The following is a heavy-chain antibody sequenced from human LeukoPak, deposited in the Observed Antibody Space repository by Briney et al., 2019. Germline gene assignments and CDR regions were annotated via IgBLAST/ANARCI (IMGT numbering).Heavy chain of an antibody. J-gene: IGHJ4*02. V-gene: IGHV3-48*03. CDR2: ISISGTTI. D-gene: IGHD6-13*01. CDR1: GFTFSDYE. CDR3: AKDPRRYSRTGGYFDY. Sequence: PGGSLRLSCAASGFTFSDYEMNWVRQAPGKGLEWLSHISISGTTIHYAGSVKGRFTISRDNSKNTLYLQMNSLRAEDTAVYYCAKDPRRYSRTGGYFDYWGQGTLVTVSS.